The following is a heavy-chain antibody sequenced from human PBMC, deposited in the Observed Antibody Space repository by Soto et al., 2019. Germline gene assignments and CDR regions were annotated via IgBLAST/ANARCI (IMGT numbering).Heavy chain of an antibody. CDR3: ARQAGTGSGSSLGY. Sequence: QVQLQESGPRLVKPSETVSLTCTVSGGSISSDYWSWIRQPPGKGLEWIGYIYYSGSTNYNPSLMSRVTISVGTSKNQVSLKLTSVTAADTAVYYCARQAGTGSGSSLGYWGQGTLVTVSS. V-gene: IGHV4-59*08. J-gene: IGHJ4*02. D-gene: IGHD3-10*01. CDR1: GGSISSDY. CDR2: IYYSGST.